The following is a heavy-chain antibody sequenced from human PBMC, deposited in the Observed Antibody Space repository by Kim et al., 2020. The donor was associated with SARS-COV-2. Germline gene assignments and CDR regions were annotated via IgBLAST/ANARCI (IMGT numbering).Heavy chain of an antibody. CDR3: AKVRRFVYYYDSSGYYH. CDR2: ISGSGGST. Sequence: GGSLRLSCAASGFTFSSYAMSWVRQAPGKGLEWVSAISGSGGSTYYADSVKGRFTISRDNSKNTLYLQMNSLRAEDTAVYYCAKVRRFVYYYDSSGYYHWGQGTLVTVSS. CDR1: GFTFSSYA. V-gene: IGHV3-23*01. J-gene: IGHJ5*02. D-gene: IGHD3-22*01.